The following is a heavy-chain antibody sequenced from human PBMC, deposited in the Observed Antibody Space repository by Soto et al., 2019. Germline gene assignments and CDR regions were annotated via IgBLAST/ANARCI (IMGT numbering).Heavy chain of an antibody. D-gene: IGHD5-12*01. Sequence: SETLSLTCTVSGGSRSRYYWSWIRQPPGKGLEWIGYIYYSGSTNYNPSLKSRVTISVDTSKNQFSLKLSSVTAADTAVYYCERGRSGYRFGPSGQGTLGTVSS. CDR2: IYYSGST. CDR1: GGSRSRYY. CDR3: ERGRSGYRFGP. J-gene: IGHJ5*02. V-gene: IGHV4-59*01.